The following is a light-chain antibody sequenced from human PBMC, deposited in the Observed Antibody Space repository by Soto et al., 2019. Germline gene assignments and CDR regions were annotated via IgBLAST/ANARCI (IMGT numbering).Light chain of an antibody. J-gene: IGLJ1*01. CDR1: ISHVGSHNL. CDR3: CSNAAGSTYV. V-gene: IGLV2-23*01. CDR2: EAS. Sequence: LSPPSSVRGSPGQAGTISSTGTISHVGSHNLVSWYQQFPGKAPKLIIFEASKRPSGVSNRFSGYKYGSTASLTIPGLQAQDEADYYCCSNAAGSTYVFGSGTKVTV.